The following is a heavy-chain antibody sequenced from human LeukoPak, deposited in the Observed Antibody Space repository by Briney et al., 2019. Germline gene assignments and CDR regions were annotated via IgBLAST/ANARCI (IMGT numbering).Heavy chain of an antibody. CDR1: GGTFSSYA. CDR2: INPIFGTA. V-gene: IGHV1-69*05. CDR3: ARGILGYCSSTSCPPGHYHYMDV. D-gene: IGHD2-2*01. J-gene: IGHJ6*03. Sequence: ASVKVSCKASGGTFSSYAISWVRQAPGQGLEWMGGINPIFGTANYAQRFQGRVTITTDESTSTAYMELSSLRSEDTAVYYCARGILGYCSSTSCPPGHYHYMDVWGKGTTVTVSS.